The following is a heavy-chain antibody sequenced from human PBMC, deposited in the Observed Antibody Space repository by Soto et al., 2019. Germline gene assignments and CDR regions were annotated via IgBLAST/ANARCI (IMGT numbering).Heavy chain of an antibody. Sequence: VGSLRLSCAASGFTFSSYAMHWVRQAPGKGLEWVAVISYDGSNKYYADSVKGRFTISRDNSKNTLYLQMNSLRAEDTAVYYCARGGIAAAGTYWGQGTLVTVSS. J-gene: IGHJ4*02. D-gene: IGHD6-13*01. V-gene: IGHV3-30-3*01. CDR1: GFTFSSYA. CDR2: ISYDGSNK. CDR3: ARGGIAAAGTY.